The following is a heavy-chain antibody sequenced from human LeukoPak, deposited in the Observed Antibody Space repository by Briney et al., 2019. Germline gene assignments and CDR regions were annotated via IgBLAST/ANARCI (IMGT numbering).Heavy chain of an antibody. Sequence: PSETLSLTCTVSSGSISSYSWNWIRQFPGKGLEWIGYIYNSASTNYNPSLNTRVTMSLDTSKNQFSLPLSSVPAADTAVYYCAKNGSHSSRWNNYYYYMDVWGKGTTVTVSS. CDR3: AKNGSHSSRWNNYYYYMDV. J-gene: IGHJ6*03. V-gene: IGHV4-59*08. D-gene: IGHD6-13*01. CDR2: IYNSAST. CDR1: SGSISSYS.